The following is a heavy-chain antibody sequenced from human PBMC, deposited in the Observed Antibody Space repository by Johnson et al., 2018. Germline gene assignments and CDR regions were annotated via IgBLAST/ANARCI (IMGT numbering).Heavy chain of an antibody. D-gene: IGHD6-6*01. CDR2: ISWNSGSI. CDR3: ASIAARLDAFDI. V-gene: IGHV3-9*01. Sequence: VQLVESGGGLVQXGRSLRLXCAASGFTFDDYAMHWVRHAPGKGLEWVSGISWNSGSIGYADSVKGRFTISRDNAKNSLYLQMNSLRAEDTAVDYGASIAARLDAFDIWGQGTMVTVSS. CDR1: GFTFDDYA. J-gene: IGHJ3*02.